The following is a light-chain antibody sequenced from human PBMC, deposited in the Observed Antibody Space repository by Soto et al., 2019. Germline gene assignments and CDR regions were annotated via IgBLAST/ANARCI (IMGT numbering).Light chain of an antibody. Sequence: DIVLTQSPGTLSLSPGERATLSCRSSQSVSSNYLAWYQQKPDQAPRLVIYDVPGRATGIPDRFSGSGSGTDFTLTISRLEPEDYAVYYCQQYGISPTFGQGTKVEIQ. CDR1: QSVSSNY. CDR2: DVP. V-gene: IGKV3-20*01. CDR3: QQYGISPT. J-gene: IGKJ1*01.